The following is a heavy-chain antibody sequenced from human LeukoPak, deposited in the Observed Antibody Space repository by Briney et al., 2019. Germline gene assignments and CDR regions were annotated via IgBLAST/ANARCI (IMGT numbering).Heavy chain of an antibody. CDR2: IYYSGST. D-gene: IGHD3-3*01. V-gene: IGHV4-31*03. CDR1: GGSISSGGYY. Sequence: SETLSLTCTVSGGSISSGGYYWSWIHQHPGKGLEWIGYIYYSGSTYYNPSLKSRVTISVDTSKNQFSLKLSSVTAADTAVYYCARRRRFLEWLHTPDYYYYGMDVWGQGTTVTVSS. CDR3: ARRRRFLEWLHTPDYYYYGMDV. J-gene: IGHJ6*02.